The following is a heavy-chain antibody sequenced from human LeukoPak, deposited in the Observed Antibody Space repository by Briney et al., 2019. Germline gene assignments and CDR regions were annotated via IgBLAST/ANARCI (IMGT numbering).Heavy chain of an antibody. CDR3: ARIRAPSSFGQRESDY. J-gene: IGHJ4*02. V-gene: IGHV7-4-1*02. CDR1: GYTFTSYG. Sequence: AASVKVSCKASGYTFTSYGISWVRQAPGQGLEWMGWINTNTRNPTYAQGFTGRFVFSLDTSVSTAYLQISSLKAEDTAVYYCARIRAPSSFGQRESDYWGQGTLVTVSS. CDR2: INTNTRNP. D-gene: IGHD3-3*02.